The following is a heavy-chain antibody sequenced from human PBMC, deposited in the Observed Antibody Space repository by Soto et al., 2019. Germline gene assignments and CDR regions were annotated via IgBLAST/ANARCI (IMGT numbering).Heavy chain of an antibody. CDR3: ARSVEGHFDY. CDR1: GFTFSIYS. J-gene: IGHJ4*02. CDR2: ITSDTLTI. V-gene: IGHV3-48*02. Sequence: EVQPVESGGGLVQPGGSLRLSCAASGFTFSIYSMNWVRQAPGKGLEWFSYITSDTLTIKYTDSVKGRFTISRDNAKNSLYLQMNSLRDEDTAVYFCARSVEGHFDYWGQGTVVTVSS.